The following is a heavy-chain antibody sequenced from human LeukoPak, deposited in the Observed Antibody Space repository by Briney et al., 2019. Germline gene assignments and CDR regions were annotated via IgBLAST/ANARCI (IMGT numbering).Heavy chain of an antibody. V-gene: IGHV3-33*01. Sequence: GGSLRLSCAASGFTFSSYAMHWVRQAPGKGLEWVAIIWYDGSNEFYADPVKGRFTISRDNSKNTLFLQMKSLRAEDTAVYYCARDRGTTVTTYYFDYWGQGTLVTVSS. D-gene: IGHD4-17*01. J-gene: IGHJ4*02. CDR3: ARDRGTTVTTYYFDY. CDR1: GFTFSSYA. CDR2: IWYDGSNE.